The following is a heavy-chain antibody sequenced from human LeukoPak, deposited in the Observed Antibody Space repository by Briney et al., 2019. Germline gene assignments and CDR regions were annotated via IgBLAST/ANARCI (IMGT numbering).Heavy chain of an antibody. CDR2: ISSDENTQ. Sequence: GGSLRLSCAASGFTFCTYAMHWVRQAPGKGLEWLAIISSDENTQYYADSVKGRFTISRDNSKNTLYLQMNSLRAEDTAVYYCAKERSGIPAAANYWGQGTLVTVSS. J-gene: IGHJ4*02. D-gene: IGHD6-13*01. CDR1: GFTFCTYA. V-gene: IGHV3-30*04. CDR3: AKERSGIPAAANY.